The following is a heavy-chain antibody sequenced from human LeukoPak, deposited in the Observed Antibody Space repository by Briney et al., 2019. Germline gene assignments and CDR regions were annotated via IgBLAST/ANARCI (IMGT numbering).Heavy chain of an antibody. CDR1: GFTFSSCA. V-gene: IGHV3-30*04. J-gene: IGHJ4*02. CDR3: ARDWGASGSYFVDY. D-gene: IGHD3-10*01. CDR2: ISYDGGNK. Sequence: GGSLRLSCAASGFTFSSCAMHWVRQAPGKRLEWVAVISYDGGNKYYADSVKGRFTISRDNSKNTLYLQMNSLRAEDTAVYYCARDWGASGSYFVDYWGQGTLVTVSS.